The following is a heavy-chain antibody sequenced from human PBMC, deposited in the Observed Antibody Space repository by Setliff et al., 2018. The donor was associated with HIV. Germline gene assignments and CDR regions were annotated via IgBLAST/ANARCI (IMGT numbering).Heavy chain of an antibody. CDR3: ARKLRPGHGVDV. CDR2: IKPDGREK. V-gene: IGHV3-7*01. D-gene: IGHD3-10*01. CDR1: GFTFTSYW. Sequence: PGGSLRLSCAASGFTFTSYWMIWVRQAPGKGLEWVANIKPDGREKNYVDSVKGRFTISRDNAKNSMDLQMNSLRAEDTAIYYCARKLRPGHGVDVWGQGTTVTVSS. J-gene: IGHJ6*02.